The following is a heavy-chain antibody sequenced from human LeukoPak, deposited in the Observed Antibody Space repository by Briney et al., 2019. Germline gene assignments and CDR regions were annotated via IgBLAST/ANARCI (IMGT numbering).Heavy chain of an antibody. Sequence: SETLSLTCAVYGGSFSGYYWSWIRQPPGKGLEWIGEINHSGSTNYNPSLKSRVTISVDTSKNQFSLKLSSVTAADTAVYYCARGRVTAILFDYWGQGTLVTVSS. J-gene: IGHJ4*02. CDR1: GGSFSGYY. CDR2: INHSGST. CDR3: ARGRVTAILFDY. D-gene: IGHD5-18*01. V-gene: IGHV4-34*01.